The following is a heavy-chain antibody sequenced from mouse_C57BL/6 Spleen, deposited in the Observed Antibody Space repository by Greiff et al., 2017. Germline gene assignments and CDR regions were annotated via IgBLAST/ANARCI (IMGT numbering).Heavy chain of an antibody. CDR1: GYTFTDYY. CDR3: ARYDGYYSWFAD. V-gene: IGHV1-26*01. D-gene: IGHD2-3*01. CDR2: INPNNGGT. Sequence: VQLQQSGPELVKPGASVKISCKASGYTFTDYYMNWVKQSHGKSLEWIGDINPNNGGTSYNQKFKGKATLTVDKSSSTAYMELRSLTSEDSAVYYCARYDGYYSWFADWGQGTLVTVSA. J-gene: IGHJ3*01.